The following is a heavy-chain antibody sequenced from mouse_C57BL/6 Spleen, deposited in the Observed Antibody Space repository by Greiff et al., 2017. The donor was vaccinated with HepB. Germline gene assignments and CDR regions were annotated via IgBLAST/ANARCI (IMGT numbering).Heavy chain of an antibody. D-gene: IGHD1-1*01. CDR2: ISSGGSYT. CDR1: GFTFSSYG. Sequence: EVHLVESGGDLVKPGGSLKLSCAASGFTFSSYGMSWVRQTPDKRLEWVATISSGGSYTYYPDSVKGRFTISRDNAKNTLYLQMSSLKSEDTAMYYCARHYGSSGYFDVWGTGTTVTVSS. J-gene: IGHJ1*03. V-gene: IGHV5-6*01. CDR3: ARHYGSSGYFDV.